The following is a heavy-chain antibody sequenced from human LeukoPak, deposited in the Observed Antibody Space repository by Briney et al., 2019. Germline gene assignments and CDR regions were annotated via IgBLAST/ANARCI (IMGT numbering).Heavy chain of an antibody. V-gene: IGHV1-8*03. CDR1: GYTFTSYD. J-gene: IGHJ6*03. D-gene: IGHD1-26*01. CDR3: ARGGSGSQYYYYYMDV. CDR2: MNHNSGNT. Sequence: GASVKVSCKASGYTFTSYDINWVRQATGQGLEWMGWMNHNSGNTGYAQKFQGRVTITRNTSISTAYMELSSLRSEDTAVYYCARGGSGSQYYYYYMDVWGKGTTVTVSS.